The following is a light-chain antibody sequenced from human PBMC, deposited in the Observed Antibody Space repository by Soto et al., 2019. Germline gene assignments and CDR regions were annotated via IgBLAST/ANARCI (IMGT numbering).Light chain of an antibody. CDR3: QQASSFPHT. Sequence: DIQMTQSPSTVSASVGDGVTITCRVSQPISSWLAWFRQRPGKAPELLIYAASTLHSGVPSRFSGSGSGTDFALTISGLQPEDFATYYCQQASSFPHTFGQGTRVDIK. CDR1: QPISSW. V-gene: IGKV1-12*01. J-gene: IGKJ2*01. CDR2: AAS.